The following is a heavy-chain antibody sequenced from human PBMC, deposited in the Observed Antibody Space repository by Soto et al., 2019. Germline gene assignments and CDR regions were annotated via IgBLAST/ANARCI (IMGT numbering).Heavy chain of an antibody. Sequence: EVQLVESGGGLVKPGGFLRLSCAASGFTFNTYDMNWVRQAPGKGLEWVSSITASSAYIYYADSVRGRITISRDNAKXXXXXXXXXXXXXXXXXXXXXXXGTARLLRHSWFDTWGQGTLVTVSS. CDR3: XXXGTARLLRHSWFDT. CDR2: ITASSAYI. V-gene: IGHV3-21*01. J-gene: IGHJ5*02. D-gene: IGHD2-21*01. CDR1: GFTFNTYD.